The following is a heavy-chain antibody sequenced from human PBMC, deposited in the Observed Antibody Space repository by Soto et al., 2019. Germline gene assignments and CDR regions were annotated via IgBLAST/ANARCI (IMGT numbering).Heavy chain of an antibody. D-gene: IGHD2-21*01. CDR2: ISGSGGST. Sequence: GGSLRLSCAASGFTFSSYAMSWVRQAPGKGLEWVSAISGSGGSTYYADSVKGRFTISRDNSKNTLYLQMNSLRAEDTAVYYCAKVYCGGDCYYGMDVWGQGTTVTVSS. CDR1: GFTFSSYA. V-gene: IGHV3-23*01. J-gene: IGHJ6*02. CDR3: AKVYCGGDCYYGMDV.